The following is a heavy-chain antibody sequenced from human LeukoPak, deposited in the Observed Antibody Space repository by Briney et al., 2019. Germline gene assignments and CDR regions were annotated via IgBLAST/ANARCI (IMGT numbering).Heavy chain of an antibody. D-gene: IGHD2/OR15-2a*01. CDR1: GYTFTSYA. CDR3: ARDHVKLGSTFHPFDAFDV. CDR2: INTNTGNP. V-gene: IGHV7-4-1*02. J-gene: IGHJ3*01. Sequence: ASVKVSCKASGYTFTSYAMNWVRQAPGQGLEWMGWINTNTGNPTYAQGFTGRFVFSLDTSVSTAYLQISSLKAEDTAVYYCARDHVKLGSTFHPFDAFDVWGQGTLVTVSS.